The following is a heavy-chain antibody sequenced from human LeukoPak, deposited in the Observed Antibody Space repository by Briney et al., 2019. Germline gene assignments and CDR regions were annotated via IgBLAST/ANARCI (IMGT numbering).Heavy chain of an antibody. CDR2: IIPIFGTA. D-gene: IGHD2-2*01. V-gene: IGHV1-69*13. Sequence: SVKVSCKASGGTFSSYAISWVRQAPGQGLEWMGGIIPIFGTANYAQKFQGRVTITADESTSTAYMELSSLRSEDTAVYYCATPAAPHEMYYFDYWGQGTLVTVSS. J-gene: IGHJ4*02. CDR1: GGTFSSYA. CDR3: ATPAAPHEMYYFDY.